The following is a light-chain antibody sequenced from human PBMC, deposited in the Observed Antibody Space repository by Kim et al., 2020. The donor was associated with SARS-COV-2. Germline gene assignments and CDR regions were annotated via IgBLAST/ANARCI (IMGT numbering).Light chain of an antibody. J-gene: IGKJ2*01. CDR3: QQYGSSPLYT. CDR2: AAS. V-gene: IGKV3-20*01. Sequence: SPGERATLSGRASQTVGSNYLAWYQQKPGQAPSLLMYAASSRATGIPDRFSGSGSGTDFTLTISRLEPEDFAVYYCQQYGSSPLYTFGQGTKLEI. CDR1: QTVGSNY.